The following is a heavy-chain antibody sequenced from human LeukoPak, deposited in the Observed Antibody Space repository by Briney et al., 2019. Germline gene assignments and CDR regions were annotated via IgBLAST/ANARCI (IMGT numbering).Heavy chain of an antibody. CDR1: GFTFSSYE. V-gene: IGHV3-48*03. Sequence: GGSLRLSCAASGFTFSSYEMNWVRQAPGKGLEWVSYISSSGSTIYYADSVKGRFTISRDNAKNTLYLQMNSLRAEDTALYYCAKAVTPGGGPRDYWGQGTLVTVSS. CDR2: ISSSGSTI. D-gene: IGHD2-15*01. J-gene: IGHJ4*02. CDR3: AKAVTPGGGPRDY.